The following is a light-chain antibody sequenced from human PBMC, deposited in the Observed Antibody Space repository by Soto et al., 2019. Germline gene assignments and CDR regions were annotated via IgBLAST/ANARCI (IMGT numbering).Light chain of an antibody. CDR3: ATWDDSLDGYV. Sequence: QSVLTQPPSASGTPGQRVTISCSGSSSNIGSNTVNWYQQLPGTAPKLLIYSHNQRPSGVPDRFSVSKSGTSASLAISGLQSEDEADYYCATWDDSLDGYVFGTGTNVTVL. J-gene: IGLJ1*01. V-gene: IGLV1-44*01. CDR2: SHN. CDR1: SSNIGSNT.